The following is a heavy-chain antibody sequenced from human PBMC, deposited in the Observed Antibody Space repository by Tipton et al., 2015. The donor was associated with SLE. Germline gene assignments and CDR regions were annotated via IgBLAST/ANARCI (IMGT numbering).Heavy chain of an antibody. V-gene: IGHV4-39*01. J-gene: IGHJ4*02. D-gene: IGHD3-3*01. CDR1: GGSISSSSYY. CDR2: IYYSGST. Sequence: TLSLTRTVSGGSISSSSYYWGWIRQPPGKGLEWIGSIYYSGSTYYNPSLKSRVTISVDTSKNQFSLKLSSVTAADTAVYYCARRPYYDFWSGLGGYFDYWGQGTLVTVSS. CDR3: ARRPYYDFWSGLGGYFDY.